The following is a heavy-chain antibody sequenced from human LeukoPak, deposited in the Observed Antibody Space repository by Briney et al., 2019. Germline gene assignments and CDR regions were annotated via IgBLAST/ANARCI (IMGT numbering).Heavy chain of an antibody. V-gene: IGHV5-51*01. Sequence: GESLKISCKGSGYSSSNYWIGWVRQMPGKGLEWMGIIYPGDSDTRYSPSFQGQVTISVDESINTAYLQWSSLEASDTAMYYCARWGSSAAPFDYWGQGTLVTVSS. CDR1: GYSSSNYW. CDR2: IYPGDSDT. J-gene: IGHJ4*02. D-gene: IGHD6-13*01. CDR3: ARWGSSAAPFDY.